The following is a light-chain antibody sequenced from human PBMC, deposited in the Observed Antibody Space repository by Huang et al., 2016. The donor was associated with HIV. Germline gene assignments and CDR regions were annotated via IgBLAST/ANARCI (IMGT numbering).Light chain of an antibody. CDR2: GAS. Sequence: EIVMTQSPAILSGSPGETATLSCRASQTVSSNLAWYQQRPGQAPRLLIPGASTRATGVPARFSGSGSGTEVTLTISSLQFEDVAVYYWQQYNKKGLTFGQGTKVDIK. CDR3: QQYNKKGLT. J-gene: IGKJ1*01. V-gene: IGKV3-15*01. CDR1: QTVSSN.